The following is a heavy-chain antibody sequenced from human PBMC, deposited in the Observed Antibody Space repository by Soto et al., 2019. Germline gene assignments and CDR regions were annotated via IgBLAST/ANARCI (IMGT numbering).Heavy chain of an antibody. CDR2: VYFTGST. Sequence: PSETLSLTCTVSGDSINGYYWSWIRQPPGKGLEWLGYVYFTGSTNYNPSLKSRVTISVSTSKKQFSLRLISVTAADTAVYYCARSLATPATNIDYWGQGTLVTVSS. J-gene: IGHJ4*02. CDR3: ARSLATPATNIDY. V-gene: IGHV4-59*01. D-gene: IGHD6-6*01. CDR1: GDSINGYY.